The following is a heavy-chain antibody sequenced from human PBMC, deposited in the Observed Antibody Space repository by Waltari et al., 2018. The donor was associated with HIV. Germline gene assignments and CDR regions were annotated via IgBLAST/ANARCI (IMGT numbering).Heavy chain of an antibody. Sequence: QVQLEQSGDVVTRPGASVKVSCKPSGYAFAGYPIHWVRQAPGQGLEWMGCLNPHSGATDYAKSVQGRVTMAGAPSISTAYLELTTPNSDDTAVYFCARGPLPKGQMDVWGQGP. J-gene: IGHJ6*02. CDR3: ARGPLPKGQMDV. V-gene: IGHV1-2*02. CDR1: GYAFAGYP. CDR2: LNPHSGAT.